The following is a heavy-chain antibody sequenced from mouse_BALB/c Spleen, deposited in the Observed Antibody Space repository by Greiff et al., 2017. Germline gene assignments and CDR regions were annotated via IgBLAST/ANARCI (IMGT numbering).Heavy chain of an antibody. CDR1: GFTFSSFG. V-gene: IGHV5-17*02. CDR3: ARDSITTVVDYFDY. J-gene: IGHJ2*01. D-gene: IGHD1-1*01. CDR2: ISSGSSTI. Sequence: EVQRVESGGGLVQPGGSRKLSCAASGFTFSSFGMHWVRQAPEKGLEWVAYISSGSSTIYYADTVKGRFTISRDNPKNTLFLQMTSLRSEDTAMYYCARDSITTVVDYFDYWGQGTTLTVSS.